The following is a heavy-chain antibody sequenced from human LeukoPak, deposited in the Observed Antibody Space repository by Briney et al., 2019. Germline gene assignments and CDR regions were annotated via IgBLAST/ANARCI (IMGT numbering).Heavy chain of an antibody. CDR1: GFTFSSYG. J-gene: IGHJ6*02. CDR3: AKDGPHYYGSGSYYNSLYGMDV. CDR2: ISYDGSNK. V-gene: IGHV3-30*18. D-gene: IGHD3-10*01. Sequence: GGSLRLSCAASGFTFSSYGMHWVRQAPGKGLEWVAVISYDGSNKYYADSVKGRFTISRDNPTNTLYLQMNRLRAEDTAVYYCAKDGPHYYGSGSYYNSLYGMDVWGQGTTVTVSS.